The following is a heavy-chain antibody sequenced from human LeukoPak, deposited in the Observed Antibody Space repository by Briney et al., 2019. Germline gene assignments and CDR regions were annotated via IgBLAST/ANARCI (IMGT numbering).Heavy chain of an antibody. CDR3: ARGQLYVVVAATTGARFDY. Sequence: SETLSLTCAVYGGSFSGYYWSWIRQPPGKGLEWIGEINHSGSTNYNPSLKSRVTISVDTSKNQFSLKLSSVTAADTAVYYCARGQLYVVVAATTGARFDYRGQGTLVTVSS. CDR2: INHSGST. CDR1: GGSFSGYY. J-gene: IGHJ4*02. D-gene: IGHD2-15*01. V-gene: IGHV4-34*01.